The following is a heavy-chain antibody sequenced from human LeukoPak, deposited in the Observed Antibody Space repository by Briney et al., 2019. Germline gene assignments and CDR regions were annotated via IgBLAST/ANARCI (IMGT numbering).Heavy chain of an antibody. Sequence: PGGSLRLSRAASGLTFSSYAMSWVRQAPGKGLEWVSAISGSGANTHYADSVKGRFTISRDNSKNTLYLQMNSLRAEDTAVYYCAKASPSGSYYFDHWGQGTLVTVSS. CDR3: AKASPSGSYYFDH. CDR2: ISGSGANT. J-gene: IGHJ4*02. CDR1: GLTFSSYA. D-gene: IGHD1-26*01. V-gene: IGHV3-23*01.